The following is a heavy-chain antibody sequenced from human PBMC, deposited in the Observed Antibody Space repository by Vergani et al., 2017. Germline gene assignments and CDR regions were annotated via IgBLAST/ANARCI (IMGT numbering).Heavy chain of an antibody. D-gene: IGHD6-25*01. V-gene: IGHV4-38-2*02. Sequence: QVQLQESGPGLVKPSETLSLTCTVSGYSISTGYYRGWIRQPPGKGLEWIGSIIHRGTTYYNPSLKSRLSISVDTSKNQFSLKLSSVTAADAAVYYCASLGRTSMSAAINFWGQGTLVTVSS. CDR3: ASLGRTSMSAAINF. CDR2: IIHRGTT. CDR1: GYSISTGYY. J-gene: IGHJ4*02.